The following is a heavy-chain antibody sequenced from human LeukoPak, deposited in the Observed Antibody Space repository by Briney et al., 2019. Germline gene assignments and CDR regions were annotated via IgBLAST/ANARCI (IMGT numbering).Heavy chain of an antibody. Sequence: PSETLSLTCTVSGGSISSYYWSWIRQPAGKGLESIGHISTSGSTNYNPSLKSRVTMSVDTSKNQFSLKLSSVTAADTAVYYCARGDSSGYYGDYWGQGTLVTVSS. V-gene: IGHV4-4*07. CDR1: GGSISSYY. CDR3: ARGDSSGYYGDY. D-gene: IGHD3-22*01. J-gene: IGHJ4*02. CDR2: ISTSGST.